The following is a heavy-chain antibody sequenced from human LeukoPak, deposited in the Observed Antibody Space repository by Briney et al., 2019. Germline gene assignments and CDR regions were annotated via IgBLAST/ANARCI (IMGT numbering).Heavy chain of an antibody. Sequence: PSETLSLTCTVSGGSISSYYWSWIRQPPGKGLEWIGYIYYSGSTNYNPSLKSRVTISVDTSKNQFSLKLSSVTAADTAVYYCARGRITMVRGGDYFDYWGQGTLVTVSS. D-gene: IGHD3-10*01. CDR1: GGSISSYY. J-gene: IGHJ4*02. CDR2: IYYSGST. CDR3: ARGRITMVRGGDYFDY. V-gene: IGHV4-59*01.